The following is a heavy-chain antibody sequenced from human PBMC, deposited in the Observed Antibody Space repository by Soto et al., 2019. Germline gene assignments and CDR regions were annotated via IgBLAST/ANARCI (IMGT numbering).Heavy chain of an antibody. Sequence: PSETLSLTCAVYGGSFSGYYWSWIRQPPGKGLEWIGEINHSGSTNYNPSLKSRVTISVDTSKNQFSLKLSSVTAADTAVYYCARWRRRIVVVPAAIANAFDIWGQGTMVTVSS. D-gene: IGHD2-2*02. J-gene: IGHJ3*02. CDR3: ARWRRRIVVVPAAIANAFDI. V-gene: IGHV4-34*01. CDR1: GGSFSGYY. CDR2: INHSGST.